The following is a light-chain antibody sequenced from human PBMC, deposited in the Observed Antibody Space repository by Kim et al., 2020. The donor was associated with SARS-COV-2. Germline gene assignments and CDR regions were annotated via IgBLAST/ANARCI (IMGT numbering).Light chain of an antibody. CDR1: ISDVGGYDY. J-gene: IGLJ2*01. CDR2: DVS. CDR3: CAYAGSYTGV. V-gene: IGLV2-11*01. Sequence: GQSVTISCTGTISDVGGYDYVSWYQQHPGKVPKLLIYDVSKRPSGVPDRFSASKAGNTASLTISGLQAEDEADYYCCAYAGSYTGVFGGGTKLTVL.